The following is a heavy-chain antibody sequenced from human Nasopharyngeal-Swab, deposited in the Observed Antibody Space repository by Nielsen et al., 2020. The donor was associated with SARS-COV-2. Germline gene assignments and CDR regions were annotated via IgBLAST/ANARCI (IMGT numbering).Heavy chain of an antibody. D-gene: IGHD3-10*01. CDR3: ARIDPLGRAFDI. CDR2: ISYDGSNK. J-gene: IGHJ3*02. V-gene: IGHV3-30*03. CDR1: GFTFSSYG. Sequence: GESLKISCAASGFTFSSYGMHWVRQAPGKGLEWVAVISYDGSNKYYADSVKGRFTISRDNSKNTLYLQMNSLRAEDTAVYYCARIDPLGRAFDIWGQGTMVTVSS.